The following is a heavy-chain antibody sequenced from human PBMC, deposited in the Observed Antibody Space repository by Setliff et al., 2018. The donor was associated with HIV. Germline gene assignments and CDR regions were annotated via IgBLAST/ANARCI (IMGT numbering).Heavy chain of an antibody. D-gene: IGHD3-3*01. CDR3: ARGSGYYYSNFYMDV. J-gene: IGHJ6*03. CDR2: IYTSGNT. CDR1: SGSISSSSYY. Sequence: SETLSLTCTVSSGSISSSSYYWSWIRQPAGKGLEWIGRIYTSGNTNYNPSLKSRVTMSVDTSKNQFSLNLSSVTAADTAVYYCARGSGYYYSNFYMDVWGKGTTVTVSS. V-gene: IGHV4-61*02.